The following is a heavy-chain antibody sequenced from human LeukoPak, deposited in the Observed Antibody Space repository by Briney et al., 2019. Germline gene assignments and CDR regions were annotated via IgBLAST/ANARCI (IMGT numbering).Heavy chain of an antibody. D-gene: IGHD1-26*01. CDR2: ISGSGGST. V-gene: IGHV3-23*01. J-gene: IGHJ4*02. Sequence: TGGSLRFSCAASGFTFSSYAMSWVRQAPGKGLEWVSAISGSGGSTYYADSVKGRFTISRDNSKNTLYLQMNSLRAEDTAVYYCAKDEWELLSFDYWGQGTLVTVSS. CDR1: GFTFSSYA. CDR3: AKDEWELLSFDY.